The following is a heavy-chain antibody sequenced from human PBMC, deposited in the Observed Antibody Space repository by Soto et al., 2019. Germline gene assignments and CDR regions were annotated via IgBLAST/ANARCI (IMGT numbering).Heavy chain of an antibody. CDR3: ARAWGFSSGWYGSFSY. CDR2: TYYRSKWYN. J-gene: IGHJ4*02. V-gene: IGHV6-1*01. D-gene: IGHD6-19*01. Sequence: HSQTLSLTCAISGDSVSSNRAAWNWIRQSPSRGLEWLGRTYYRSKWYNDYAVSVKSRITINPDTSKNQFSLQLNSVTPEDTAVYYCARAWGFSSGWYGSFSYWGQGTLVTGSS. CDR1: GDSVSSNRAA.